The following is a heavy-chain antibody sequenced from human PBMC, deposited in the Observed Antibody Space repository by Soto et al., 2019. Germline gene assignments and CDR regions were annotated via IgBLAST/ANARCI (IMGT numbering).Heavy chain of an antibody. CDR2: IYYSGST. Sequence: SETLSLTCTVSGGSISGYYWSWIRQPPGKGLEWIGYIYYSGSTNYNPSLKSRVTISADTSKNQFSLKLSSVTAADTAVYYCARDRSLDLWSGSWFDPWGQGTLVTVS. D-gene: IGHD3-3*01. CDR1: GGSISGYY. V-gene: IGHV4-59*01. CDR3: ARDRSLDLWSGSWFDP. J-gene: IGHJ5*02.